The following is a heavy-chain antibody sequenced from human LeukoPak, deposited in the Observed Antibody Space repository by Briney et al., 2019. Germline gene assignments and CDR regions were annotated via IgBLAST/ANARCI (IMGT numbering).Heavy chain of an antibody. J-gene: IGHJ4*02. D-gene: IGHD3-10*01. Sequence: ASVKVSCKASGYTFTGYYMHWVRQAPGQGLEWMGRINPNSGGTNYEQKFQGRVTMTRDTSISTAYMELSRLRSDDTAVYYCARDHIPYGSGSYGYWGQGTLVTVSS. CDR2: INPNSGGT. CDR1: GYTFTGYY. V-gene: IGHV1-2*06. CDR3: ARDHIPYGSGSYGY.